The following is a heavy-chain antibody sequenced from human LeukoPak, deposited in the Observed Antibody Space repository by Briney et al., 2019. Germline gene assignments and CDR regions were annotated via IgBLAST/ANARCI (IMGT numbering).Heavy chain of an antibody. Sequence: ASVKVSCKASGYTFTSYDINWVRQATGQGLEWMGWMNPNSGNTGYAQKFQGRVTMTRNTSMSTAYMELSSLRSEDTAVYYCARGPGHDDYSKGVGPWGQGTLVTVSS. CDR3: ARGPGHDDYSKGVGP. V-gene: IGHV1-8*01. CDR1: GYTFTSYD. CDR2: MNPNSGNT. J-gene: IGHJ5*02. D-gene: IGHD4-11*01.